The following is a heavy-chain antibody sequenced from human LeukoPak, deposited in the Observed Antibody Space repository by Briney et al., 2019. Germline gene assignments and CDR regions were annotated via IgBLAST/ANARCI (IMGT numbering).Heavy chain of an antibody. J-gene: IGHJ3*02. CDR2: ISSTSSTI. Sequence: GGSLRLSCAASGFTFRSYSMHWVRQAPGKGLEWVSYISSTSSTIYYADSVKGRFTISRDNAKNSLYLQMNSLRDEDTAVYYCARAAPYYYVSSGYSAFDSWGQGTMVTVSA. CDR1: GFTFRSYS. V-gene: IGHV3-48*02. D-gene: IGHD3-22*01. CDR3: ARAAPYYYVSSGYSAFDS.